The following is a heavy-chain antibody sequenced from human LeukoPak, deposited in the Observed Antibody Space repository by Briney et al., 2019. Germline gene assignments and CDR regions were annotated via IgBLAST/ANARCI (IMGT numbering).Heavy chain of an antibody. CDR1: GFTFSSYG. CDR3: AKDLRSRIAAAGAPDY. V-gene: IGHV3-30*02. Sequence: GGSLRLSCAASGFTFSSYGMHWVRQTPGKGLECVAFIRYDGGNQYYTDSVKGRFTISRDNSKNTIYLQMNSLRAEDTAVYYCAKDLRSRIAAAGAPDYWGQGTLITVSS. D-gene: IGHD6-13*01. CDR2: IRYDGGNQ. J-gene: IGHJ4*02.